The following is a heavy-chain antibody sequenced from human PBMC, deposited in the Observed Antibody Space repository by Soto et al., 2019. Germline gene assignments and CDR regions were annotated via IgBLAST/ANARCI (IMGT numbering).Heavy chain of an antibody. CDR3: ARGQDYYDSSGYYSP. Sequence: GASVKVSCKASGYTFNSYAMHWVRQAHGQRLEWMGWINAGNGNTKYSQKFQGRVTITRDTSASTAYMELSSLRSEDTAVYYCARGQDYYDSSGYYSPWGQGTLVTVSS. D-gene: IGHD3-22*01. CDR1: GYTFNSYA. CDR2: INAGNGNT. V-gene: IGHV1-3*01. J-gene: IGHJ5*02.